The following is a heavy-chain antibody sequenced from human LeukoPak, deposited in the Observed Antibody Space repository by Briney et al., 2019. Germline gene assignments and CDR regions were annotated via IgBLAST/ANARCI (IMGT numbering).Heavy chain of an antibody. Sequence: SQTLSLTCAISGDSVSSTSAAWNLIRQSPARGLEWLGRTFYRSKWKYDYAPSVKSRITVKPETSKNQFSLQLDSVTPEDTAVYYCARSSGWFDYWGQGILVTVSS. V-gene: IGHV6-1*01. CDR1: GDSVSSTSAA. CDR3: ARSSGWFDY. J-gene: IGHJ4*02. CDR2: TFYRSKWKY. D-gene: IGHD6-19*01.